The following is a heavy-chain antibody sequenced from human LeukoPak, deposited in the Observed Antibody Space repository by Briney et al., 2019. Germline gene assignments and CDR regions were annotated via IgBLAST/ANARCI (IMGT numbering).Heavy chain of an antibody. V-gene: IGHV3-21*01. CDR1: GFSFSDYD. J-gene: IGHJ4*02. CDR3: VRAFPPLRTASAGDL. Sequence: GGSLRLSCSASGFSFSDYDMNWFRQAPGKGLEWISSISGRSSHVYYGDSVKGRFSIARDNAMNSVFLQMNSLGVEDTALYFCVRAFPPLRTASAGDLWGQGTLVTVSS. CDR2: ISGRSSHV. D-gene: IGHD3-16*01.